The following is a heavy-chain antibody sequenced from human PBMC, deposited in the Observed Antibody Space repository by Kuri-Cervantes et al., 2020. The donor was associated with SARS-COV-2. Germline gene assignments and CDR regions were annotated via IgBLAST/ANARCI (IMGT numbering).Heavy chain of an antibody. V-gene: IGHV3-11*06. D-gene: IGHD5-12*01. CDR3: ARGGYSGFEVTGYYYYYMDV. Sequence: GESLKISCAASGFAFSDYFMNWIRQAPGRGLGWVSYISSSSSYIYYADSVKGRFPISRDNAKNSLYLQMNSLRAEDTAVYYCARGGYSGFEVTGYYYYYMDVWGKGTTVTVSS. CDR2: ISSSSSYI. J-gene: IGHJ6*03. CDR1: GFAFSDYF.